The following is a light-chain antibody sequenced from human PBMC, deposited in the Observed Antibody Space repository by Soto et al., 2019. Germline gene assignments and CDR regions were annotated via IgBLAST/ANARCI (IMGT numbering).Light chain of an antibody. CDR2: GAS. Sequence: EIVMTQSPATLSVSPGERATLSCRASQSVSSNLAWYQQKPGQAPRLLIYGASTRSTGIPARFSGSGSGTDLTLTISRLQSEDFAVYYCQQYNNWPSCTFGQATQLQIK. V-gene: IGKV3-15*01. J-gene: IGKJ2*02. CDR3: QQYNNWPSCT. CDR1: QSVSSN.